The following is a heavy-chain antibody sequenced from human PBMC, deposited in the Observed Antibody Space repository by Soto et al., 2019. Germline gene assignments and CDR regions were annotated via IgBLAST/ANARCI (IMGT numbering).Heavy chain of an antibody. V-gene: IGHV4-30-4*01. Sequence: QVQLQESGPGLVKPSQTLSLTCTVSGGSISSGDYYWSWIRQPPGKGLEWIGYIYYSGSTYYNPSLKGRVTISVDPSKNQFSLKLSSVTAADTAVYYCAIDLGPMSAYYGMDVWGQGTTVTVSS. D-gene: IGHD3-16*01. CDR1: GGSISSGDYY. CDR2: IYYSGST. J-gene: IGHJ6*02. CDR3: AIDLGPMSAYYGMDV.